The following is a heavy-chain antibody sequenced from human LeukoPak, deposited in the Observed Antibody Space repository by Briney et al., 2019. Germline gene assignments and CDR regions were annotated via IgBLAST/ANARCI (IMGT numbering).Heavy chain of an antibody. D-gene: IGHD3-16*02. J-gene: IGHJ4*02. Sequence: ASVKVSCKASGGTFSSYAISWVRQAPGQGLEWMGGIIPIFGTANYAQKFQGRVTITADESTSTAYMGLSSLRSEDTAVYYCARGVGDYVWGSYRLDYWGQGTLVTVSS. CDR1: GGTFSSYA. CDR3: ARGVGDYVWGSYRLDY. CDR2: IIPIFGTA. V-gene: IGHV1-69*13.